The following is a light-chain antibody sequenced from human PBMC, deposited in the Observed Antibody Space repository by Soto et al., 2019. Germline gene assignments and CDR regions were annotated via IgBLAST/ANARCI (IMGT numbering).Light chain of an antibody. Sequence: QSALTQPASVSGSLGQAITISCTGTSRDIGGFNYVSWYQQHPGKAPKLMIYDVNYRPSGVSDRFSASKSDNTASLTISGLQAEDEADYYCTSYSSSSTLVLFGGGNKLTVL. CDR1: SRDIGGFNY. V-gene: IGLV2-14*01. J-gene: IGLJ2*01. CDR3: TSYSSSSTLVL. CDR2: DVN.